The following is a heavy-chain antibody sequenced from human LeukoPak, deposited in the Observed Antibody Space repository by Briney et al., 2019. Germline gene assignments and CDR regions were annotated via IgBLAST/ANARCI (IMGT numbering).Heavy chain of an antibody. V-gene: IGHV3-48*03. Sequence: GGSLRLSCAASVFNFSSYDMNWLRQAPGKGLEWLSYISRSGSTRYYADSAKGRLIISRDNAKNLLFLQMTSLRAEDTAVYYCARSALTGVAFDIWGQGTMVTVSS. CDR3: ARSALTGVAFDI. J-gene: IGHJ3*02. CDR2: ISRSGSTR. CDR1: VFNFSSYD.